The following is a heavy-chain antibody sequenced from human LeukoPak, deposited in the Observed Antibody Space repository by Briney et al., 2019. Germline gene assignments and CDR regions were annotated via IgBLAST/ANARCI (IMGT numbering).Heavy chain of an antibody. Sequence: ASVKVSCKASGGTFSSYAISWVRQAPGQGLEWMGGIIPIFGTANYAQKFQGRVTITTDESTSTAYMELSSLRSEDTAVYYCARGQSGYSCGFWHYWGQGTLVTVSS. CDR3: ARGQSGYSCGFWHY. CDR1: GGTFSSYA. J-gene: IGHJ4*02. D-gene: IGHD5-18*01. CDR2: IIPIFGTA. V-gene: IGHV1-69*05.